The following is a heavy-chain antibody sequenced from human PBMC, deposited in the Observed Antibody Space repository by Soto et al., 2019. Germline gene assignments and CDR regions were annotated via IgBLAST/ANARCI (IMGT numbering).Heavy chain of an antibody. CDR3: AGTLMTTVTTYAFDI. J-gene: IGHJ3*02. CDR2: INSDGSST. CDR1: GFTFSSYW. Sequence: PGGSLRLSCAASGFTFSSYWMHWVRQAPGKGLVWVSRINSDGSSTSYADSVKGRFTISRDNAKNTLNLQMNRLRAEDTAVYYCAGTLMTTVTTYAFDIWGQGTMVTVSS. V-gene: IGHV3-74*01. D-gene: IGHD4-4*01.